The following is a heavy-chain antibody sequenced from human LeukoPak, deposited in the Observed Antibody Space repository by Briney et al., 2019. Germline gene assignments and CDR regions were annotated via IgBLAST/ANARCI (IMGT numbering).Heavy chain of an antibody. V-gene: IGHV4-34*01. Sequence: SETLSLTCADYGGSFSGYYWSWLRQPPGKALEWIGEINHSGSTNYNPSLKSRVTISVDTSKNQFSLKLSSVTAADTAVYYCARTCFGSTSCYACWGQGTLVTVSS. J-gene: IGHJ4*02. D-gene: IGHD2-2*01. CDR2: INHSGST. CDR1: GGSFSGYY. CDR3: ARTCFGSTSCYAC.